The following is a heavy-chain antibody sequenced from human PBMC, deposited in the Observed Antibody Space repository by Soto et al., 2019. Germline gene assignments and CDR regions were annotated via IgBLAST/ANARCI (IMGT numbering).Heavy chain of an antibody. V-gene: IGHV4-61*01. CDR2: IYYSGST. J-gene: IGHJ4*02. Sequence: SETLSLTCTVSGGSVSSGSYYWSWIRQPPGKVLECIGYIYYSGSTNYNPSLKSRVTISVDTSKNQFSLKLSSVTAADTAVYYCARDQRNWNDGMGIWGQGALVTVSS. CDR3: ARDQRNWNDGMGI. D-gene: IGHD1-1*01. CDR1: GGSVSSGSYY.